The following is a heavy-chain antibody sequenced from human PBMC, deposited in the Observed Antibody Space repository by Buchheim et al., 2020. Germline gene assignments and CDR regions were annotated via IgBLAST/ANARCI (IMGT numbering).Heavy chain of an antibody. CDR3: ARDLGYSNAWDYYYYYMDV. CDR1: GGSASSGGYF. Sequence: QVQLQESGPGLVKASETLSLTCTVSGGSASSGGYFWTWIRQPPGKGLEWIGYIYDSGNTNYNPSLKSRVTISIDTSKNQFSLKLNSVTAADTAVYYCARDLGYSNAWDYYYYYMDVWGKGTT. V-gene: IGHV4-61*08. J-gene: IGHJ6*03. D-gene: IGHD5-12*01. CDR2: IYDSGNT.